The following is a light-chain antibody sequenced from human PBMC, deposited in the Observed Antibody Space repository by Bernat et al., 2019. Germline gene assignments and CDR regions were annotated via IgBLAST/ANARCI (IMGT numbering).Light chain of an antibody. Sequence: PGERATLSCRASQSVSSYLSWYHQKPGLAPRLLIYGASNRATGIPDRFSGSGSVTEFTLTISSLDSEDVGVYFCLKSSNWPWTFGQGTKVDIK. V-gene: IGKV3-11*01. CDR3: LKSSNWPWT. J-gene: IGKJ1*01. CDR1: QSVSSY. CDR2: GAS.